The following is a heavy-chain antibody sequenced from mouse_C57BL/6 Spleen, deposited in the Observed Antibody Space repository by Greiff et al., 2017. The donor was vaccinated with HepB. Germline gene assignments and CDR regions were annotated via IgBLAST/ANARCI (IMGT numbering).Heavy chain of an antibody. CDR3: ASGESYYGNYRFAY. D-gene: IGHD2-1*01. Sequence: VKLQESGPGLVAPSQSLSITCTVSGFSLTSYGVDWVRQSPGKGLEWLGVIWGVGSTNYNSALKSRLSISKDNSKSQVFLKMNSLQTDDTAMYYCASGESYYGNYRFAYWGQGTLVTVSA. CDR1: GFSLTSYG. V-gene: IGHV2-6*01. CDR2: IWGVGST. J-gene: IGHJ3*01.